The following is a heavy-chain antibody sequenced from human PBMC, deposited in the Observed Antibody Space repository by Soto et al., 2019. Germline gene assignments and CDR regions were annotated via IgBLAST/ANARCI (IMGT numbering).Heavy chain of an antibody. CDR1: GYTFTNYA. D-gene: IGHD1-26*01. Sequence: ASGKVSCKASGYTFTNYAFTWVRQAPGQGLEWMGWISAYNGNTNYAQMFQGRVTMTTDTSTSTAYMELRSLRSDDTAMYYCARAPVGATLNDYWGQGTLVTVSS. CDR3: ARAPVGATLNDY. J-gene: IGHJ4*02. CDR2: ISAYNGNT. V-gene: IGHV1-18*01.